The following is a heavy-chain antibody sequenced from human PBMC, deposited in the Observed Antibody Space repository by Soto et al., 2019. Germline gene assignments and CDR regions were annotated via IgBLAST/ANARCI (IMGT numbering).Heavy chain of an antibody. CDR2: IYPGDSDT. J-gene: IGHJ3*02. CDR3: ARPAPPSVLDSSGWNSWAFDI. D-gene: IGHD6-25*01. Sequence: GESLKISCKGSGYSFTSYWIGWVRQMPGKGLEWMGIIYPGDSDTRYSPSFQGQVTISADKSISTAYLQWSSLKASDTAMYYCARPAPPSVLDSSGWNSWAFDIWGQGTMVTVSS. CDR1: GYSFTSYW. V-gene: IGHV5-51*01.